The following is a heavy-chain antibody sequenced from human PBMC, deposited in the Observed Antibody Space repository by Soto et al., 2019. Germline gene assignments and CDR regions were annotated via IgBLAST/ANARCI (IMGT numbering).Heavy chain of an antibody. CDR2: IYYSGST. Sequence: SETLSLTCTVSGGSISSGGYYWSWLRQHPGKGLEWIGYIYYSGSTYYNPSLKSRVTISVDTSKNQFSLKLSSVTAADTAVYYCARDRYYYDSSGSLWGQGTLVTVSS. V-gene: IGHV4-31*03. CDR1: GGSISSGGYY. CDR3: ARDRYYYDSSGSL. J-gene: IGHJ4*02. D-gene: IGHD3-22*01.